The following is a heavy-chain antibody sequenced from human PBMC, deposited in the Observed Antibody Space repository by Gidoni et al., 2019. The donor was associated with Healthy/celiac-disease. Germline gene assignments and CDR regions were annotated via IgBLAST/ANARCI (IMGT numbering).Heavy chain of an antibody. CDR1: GGTFSSYA. D-gene: IGHD3-22*01. J-gene: IGHJ6*02. V-gene: IGHV1-69*01. Sequence: QVQLVQSGAEVKKPGSSVKVSCKASGGTFSSYAISWVRQAPGQGLEWMGGIIPIFGTANYAQKFQGRVTITADESTSTAYMELSSLRSEDTAVYYCAREGNSGDSSGYYYENYYYGMDVWGQGTTVTVSS. CDR2: IIPIFGTA. CDR3: AREGNSGDSSGYYYENYYYGMDV.